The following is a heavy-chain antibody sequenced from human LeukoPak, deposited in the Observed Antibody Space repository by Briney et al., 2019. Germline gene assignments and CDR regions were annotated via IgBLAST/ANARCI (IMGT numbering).Heavy chain of an antibody. J-gene: IGHJ4*02. CDR3: ARDSPEYSYGPSFDY. CDR2: IYYSGST. Sequence: SETLSLTCTVSGGSISSYYWSWIRRPPGKGLEWIGYIYYSGSTNYNPSLKSRVTISVGTSKNQFSLKLSSVTAADTAVYYCARDSPEYSYGPSFDYWGQGTLVTVSS. V-gene: IGHV4-59*01. CDR1: GGSISSYY. D-gene: IGHD5-18*01.